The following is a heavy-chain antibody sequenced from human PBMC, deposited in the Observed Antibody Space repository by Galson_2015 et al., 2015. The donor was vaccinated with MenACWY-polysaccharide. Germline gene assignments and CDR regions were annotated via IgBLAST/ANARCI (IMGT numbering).Heavy chain of an antibody. Sequence: YNSGSTNYNPSLESRVTISVDTSKNQFSLKLNSVTAADTAVYYCARVTSVIRGVISNWGQGTLVTVSS. CDR3: ARVTSVIRGVISN. V-gene: IGHV4-59*01. CDR2: YNSGST. D-gene: IGHD3-10*01. J-gene: IGHJ4*02.